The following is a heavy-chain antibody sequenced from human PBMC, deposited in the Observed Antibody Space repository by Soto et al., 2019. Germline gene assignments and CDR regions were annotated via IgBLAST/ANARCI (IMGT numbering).Heavy chain of an antibody. CDR2: ISGSGGST. V-gene: IGHV3-23*01. D-gene: IGHD2-21*02. CDR3: AKRLSTAYCGGDCYFDFDY. Sequence: LRLSCAASGFTFSSYAMSWVRQAPGKGLEWVSAISGSGGSTYYADSVKGRFTISRDNSKNTLYLQMNSLRAEDTAVYYCAKRLSTAYCGGDCYFDFDYWGQGTLVTVSS. CDR1: GFTFSSYA. J-gene: IGHJ4*02.